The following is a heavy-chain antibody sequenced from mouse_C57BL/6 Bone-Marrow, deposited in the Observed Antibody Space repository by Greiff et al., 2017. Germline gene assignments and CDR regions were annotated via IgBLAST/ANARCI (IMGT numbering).Heavy chain of an antibody. D-gene: IGHD2-12*01. Sequence: QVQLKQPGTELVKPGASVKLSCKASGYTFTSYWMHWVKQRPGQGLEWIGNINPSNGGPNYNEKFKSKATLTVDKSSSTAYMQLSSLTSEDSAVYYCARSRGYDSVFDYWGQGTTLTVSS. CDR2: INPSNGGP. CDR3: ARSRGYDSVFDY. V-gene: IGHV1-53*01. J-gene: IGHJ2*01. CDR1: GYTFTSYW.